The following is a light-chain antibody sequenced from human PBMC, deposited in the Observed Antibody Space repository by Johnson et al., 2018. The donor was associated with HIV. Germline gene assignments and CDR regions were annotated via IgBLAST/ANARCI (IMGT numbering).Light chain of an antibody. Sequence: QSVLTQPPSASGTPGQRVTISCSGGSSNIGSSAVNWYQQFPGTAPKGLIYENNKRPSGIPDRFSGSKSGTSATLVITGLQTGDEADYYCGTWDTSLRAFVFGTGTKVTVL. CDR2: ENN. J-gene: IGLJ1*01. V-gene: IGLV1-51*02. CDR1: SSNIGSSA. CDR3: GTWDTSLRAFV.